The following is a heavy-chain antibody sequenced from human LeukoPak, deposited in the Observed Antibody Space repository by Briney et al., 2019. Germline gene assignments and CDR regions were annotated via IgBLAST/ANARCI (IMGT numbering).Heavy chain of an antibody. CDR3: AKVGAGNCSGGSCYGGYYYYYMDV. D-gene: IGHD2-15*01. CDR2: ISGSGGST. CDR1: GFTFSSYA. Sequence: GGSLRLSCAASGFTFSSYAMSWVRQAPGKGLEWVSAISGSGGSTYYADSVKGRFTISRDNSKNTLYLQMNSLRAEDTAVYYCAKVGAGNCSGGSCYGGYYYYYMDVWGKGTTVTVSS. J-gene: IGHJ6*03. V-gene: IGHV3-23*01.